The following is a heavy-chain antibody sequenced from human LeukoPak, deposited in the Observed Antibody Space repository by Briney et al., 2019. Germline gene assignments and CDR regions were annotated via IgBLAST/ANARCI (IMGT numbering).Heavy chain of an antibody. Sequence: EESLRLSCTASGFTFSNYAMTWVRQAPGKGLEWVASIRGGGDTKYYADSVKGRFTISRDNSKNTLFLQMNSLRGEDTAVYYCSGDPNGDYVGAFDMWGPGTMVTVSS. J-gene: IGHJ3*02. V-gene: IGHV3-23*01. CDR1: GFTFSNYA. D-gene: IGHD4-17*01. CDR3: SGDPNGDYVGAFDM. CDR2: IRGGGDTK.